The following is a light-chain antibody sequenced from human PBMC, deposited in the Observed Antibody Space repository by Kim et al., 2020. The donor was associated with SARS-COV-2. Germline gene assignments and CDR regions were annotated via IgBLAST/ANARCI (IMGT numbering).Light chain of an antibody. Sequence: QSVPIACTGSSSDIGTYAYVSCYQQYPDKAPKLIIYDVTKRPSGVPDRFSGSESANTASLTVSGLQAEDEADYYCSSYAGSNNGVFGGGTQLTVL. CDR3: SSYAGSNNGV. J-gene: IGLJ2*01. CDR1: SSDIGTYAY. CDR2: DVT. V-gene: IGLV2-8*01.